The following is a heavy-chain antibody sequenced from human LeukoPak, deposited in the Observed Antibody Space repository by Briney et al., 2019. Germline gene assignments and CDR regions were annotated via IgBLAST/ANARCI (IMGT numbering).Heavy chain of an antibody. J-gene: IGHJ4*02. CDR3: ARSGYSYGYNYFDY. V-gene: IGHV1-69*05. CDR1: GGTFSSYA. CDR2: IIPIFGTA. Sequence: SVKVSFKASGGTFSSYAISWVRQAPGQGLEWMGGIIPIFGTANYAQKFQGRVTITTDESTSTAYMELSSLRSEDTAVYYCARSGYSYGYNYFDYWGQGTLVTVSS. D-gene: IGHD5-18*01.